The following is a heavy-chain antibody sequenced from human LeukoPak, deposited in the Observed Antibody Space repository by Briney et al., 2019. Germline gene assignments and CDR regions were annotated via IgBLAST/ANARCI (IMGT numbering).Heavy chain of an antibody. V-gene: IGHV1-18*01. CDR2: ISAYNGNT. Sequence: EASVKLSCKASGYTFTSYDISWVRQAPGRGLEWVGWISAYNGNTNYAQKLQGRVTMTTDKSTSTAYMELRSLRSDDTAVYYCARVGPSDSSGWYRGGGYWGEGTVVTVSP. J-gene: IGHJ4*02. CDR1: GYTFTSYD. CDR3: ARVGPSDSSGWYRGGGY. D-gene: IGHD6-19*01.